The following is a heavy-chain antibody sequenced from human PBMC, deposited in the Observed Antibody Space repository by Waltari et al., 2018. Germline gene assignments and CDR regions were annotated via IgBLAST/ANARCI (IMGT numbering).Heavy chain of an antibody. V-gene: IGHV4-39*01. CDR3: GRVAFGDDGGYFQH. D-gene: IGHD4-17*01. CDR1: GGSISTNSN. Sequence: QLQLQASGPGLVKPSETLSLTCTVSGGSISTNSNWAWIRQPPGKGLEWMGNMQYRGSTFYNPSLKSRVTISLDTSMNQFSLRLTSVNAADTAVYFCGRVAFGDDGGYFQHWGQGTLVTISS. CDR2: MQYRGST. J-gene: IGHJ1*01.